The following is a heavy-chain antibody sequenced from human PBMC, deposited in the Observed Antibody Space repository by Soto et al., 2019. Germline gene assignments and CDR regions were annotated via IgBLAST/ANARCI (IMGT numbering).Heavy chain of an antibody. D-gene: IGHD3-22*01. CDR1: EFTFNIYS. CDR3: ARVIEYDSRSNSGYGMDV. J-gene: IGHJ6*02. Sequence: GGSLRLSCEASEFTFNIYSMHWVRQAPGKGLEWVAVISYDGSNKFYADSVKGRFTISRENSKNTLFLQMNSLRAEDTAVYYCARVIEYDSRSNSGYGMDVWGQGTTVTVSS. V-gene: IGHV3-30-3*01. CDR2: ISYDGSNK.